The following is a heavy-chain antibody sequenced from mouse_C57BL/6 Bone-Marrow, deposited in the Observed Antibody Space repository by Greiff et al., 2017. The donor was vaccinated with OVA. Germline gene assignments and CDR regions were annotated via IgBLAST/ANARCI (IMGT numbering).Heavy chain of an antibody. D-gene: IGHD3-3*01. CDR1: GYTFTSYW. CDR2: IYPSDSET. Sequence: QVQLQQPGAELVRPGSSVKLSCKASGYTFTSYWMDWVKQRPGQGLEWIGNIYPSDSETHYNQKFKDKATLTVDKSSSTAYMQLSSLTSEDSAVYYCARRDSRTGAMDYWGQGTSVTVSS. J-gene: IGHJ4*01. CDR3: ARRDSRTGAMDY. V-gene: IGHV1-61*01.